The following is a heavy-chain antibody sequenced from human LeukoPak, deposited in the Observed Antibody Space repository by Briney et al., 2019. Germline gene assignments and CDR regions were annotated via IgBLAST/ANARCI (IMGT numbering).Heavy chain of an antibody. CDR3: AKDLGSSWYYFDY. CDR2: ISWNSGSI. D-gene: IGHD6-13*01. Sequence: SLRLSCAASGFTFDDYAMHWVRQAPGKGLEWVSGISWNSGSIGYADSVKGRFTISRDNAKNSLYLQMNSLRAEDTALYYCAKDLGSSWYYFDYWGQGTLVTVSS. CDR1: GFTFDDYA. J-gene: IGHJ4*02. V-gene: IGHV3-9*01.